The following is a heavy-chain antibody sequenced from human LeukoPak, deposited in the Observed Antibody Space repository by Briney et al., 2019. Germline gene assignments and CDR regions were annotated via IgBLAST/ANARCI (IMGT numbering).Heavy chain of an antibody. CDR3: ARALYMVRFDY. V-gene: IGHV1-46*01. J-gene: IGHJ4*02. CDR1: GYTFTSYY. Sequence: ASVKVSCKASGYTFTSYYMHWVRQAPGQGLEWMGIINPSGGSTTYAQMFQGRVTMTRDTSTRTVYMELSSLRSEDTAVYYCARALYMVRFDYWGQGTRVSVSS. D-gene: IGHD5-18*01. CDR2: INPSGGST.